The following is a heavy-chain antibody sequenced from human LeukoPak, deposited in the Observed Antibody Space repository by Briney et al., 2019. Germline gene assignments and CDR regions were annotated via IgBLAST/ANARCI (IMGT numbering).Heavy chain of an antibody. D-gene: IGHD1-26*01. CDR2: INPSGGST. J-gene: IGHJ3*02. Sequence: GESLKISCKGSGYTFTSYYMHWVRQAPGQGLEWMGIINPSGGSTSYAQKFQGRVTMTRDMSTSTVYMELSSLRSEDTAVYYCARDGVGANAFDIWGQGTMVTVSS. CDR1: GYTFTSYY. V-gene: IGHV1-46*01. CDR3: ARDGVGANAFDI.